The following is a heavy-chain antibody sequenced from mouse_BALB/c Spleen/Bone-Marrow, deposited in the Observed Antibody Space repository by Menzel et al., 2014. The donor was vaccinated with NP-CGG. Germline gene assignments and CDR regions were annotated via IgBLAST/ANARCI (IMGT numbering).Heavy chain of an antibody. CDR3: ARLTYYGLTDY. CDR1: GFDFSRYW. Sequence: EVKLVESGGGLVQPGGSLKLSCTASGFDFSRYWMSWVRQAPGKGLQWIGEINPESSTINYTPSLKDKFIISRDNAKNTLYLQMSKVRSEDTALYYRARLTYYGLTDYWGQGTTLTVSS. D-gene: IGHD1-2*01. J-gene: IGHJ2*01. V-gene: IGHV4-1*02. CDR2: INPESSTI.